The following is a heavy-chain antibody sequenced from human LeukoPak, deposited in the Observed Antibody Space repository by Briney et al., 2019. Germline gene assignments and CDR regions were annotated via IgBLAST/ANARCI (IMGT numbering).Heavy chain of an antibody. Sequence: ASVNVSCKVSGYTLSELSMHWVRQAPGKGLEWMGGFGCEDGETIYAQKFHGRVTMTEDTSTDTAYMELSSLRSEDTAVYYCATAIRGRLLEYFFDNRGQGTLVTVSS. D-gene: IGHD3-9*01. CDR2: FGCEDGET. J-gene: IGHJ4*02. CDR1: GYTLSELS. V-gene: IGHV1-24*01. CDR3: ATAIRGRLLEYFFDN.